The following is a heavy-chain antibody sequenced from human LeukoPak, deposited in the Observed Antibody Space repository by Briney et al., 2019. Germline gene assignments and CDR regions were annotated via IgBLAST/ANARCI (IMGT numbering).Heavy chain of an antibody. Sequence: GGSLRLSCAASGFTFSSYAMSWVRQAPGKWLEWVSAISASGGSTYYADSVKGRFTISRDNSKNTLYLQMNSLRAEDTAIYYCARAGEMRYMDAWGKGTAVTVSS. CDR3: ARAGEMRYMDA. D-gene: IGHD5-24*01. J-gene: IGHJ6*03. V-gene: IGHV3-23*01. CDR1: GFTFSSYA. CDR2: ISASGGST.